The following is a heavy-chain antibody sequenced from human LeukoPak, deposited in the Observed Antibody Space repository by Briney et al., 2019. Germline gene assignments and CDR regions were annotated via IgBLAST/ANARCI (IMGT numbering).Heavy chain of an antibody. V-gene: IGHV1-46*01. Sequence: GASVKVSCKASGYTSTSYYMHWVRQAPGQGLEWMGIINPSGGSTSYAQKFQGRVTMTRDTSTSTVYMELSSLRSEDTAVYYCARGYCSSTSCLARGNWFDPWGQGTLVTVSS. CDR3: ARGYCSSTSCLARGNWFDP. D-gene: IGHD2-2*01. CDR2: INPSGGST. CDR1: GYTSTSYY. J-gene: IGHJ5*02.